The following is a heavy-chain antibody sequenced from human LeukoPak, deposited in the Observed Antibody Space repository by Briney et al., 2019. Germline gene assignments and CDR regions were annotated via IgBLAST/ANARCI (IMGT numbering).Heavy chain of an antibody. CDR3: ARYYYDSSGYYYPMDV. J-gene: IGHJ6*04. Sequence: PSETLSLTSTVSGGSISSSSYYWGWIRQPPGKGLEWIGSIYYSGSTYYNPSLKSRVTISVDTSKNQFSLELSSVTAADTAVYYCARYYYDSSGYYYPMDVWGKGTTVTISS. CDR1: GGSISSSSYY. V-gene: IGHV4-39*01. CDR2: IYYSGST. D-gene: IGHD3-22*01.